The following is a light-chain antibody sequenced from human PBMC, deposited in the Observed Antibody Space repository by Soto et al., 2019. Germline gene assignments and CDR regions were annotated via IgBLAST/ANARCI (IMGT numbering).Light chain of an antibody. V-gene: IGKV1-33*01. J-gene: IGKJ4*01. CDR1: HGVRHE. CDR3: QQYDNLPLT. Sequence: NELTQSPSSLSASVGDRVTITCRASHGVRHELNWYQQKSGKAPKLLLHAAFTLEAGVPSRFSGSGSGTDFTFTISGLQPEDVATYYCQQYDNLPLTFGGGAKVDI. CDR2: AAF.